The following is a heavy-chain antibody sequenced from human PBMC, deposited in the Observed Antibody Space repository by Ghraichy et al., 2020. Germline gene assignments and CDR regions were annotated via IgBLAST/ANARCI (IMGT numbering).Heavy chain of an antibody. Sequence: ASVKVSCKASGYTFTNYDINWVRQATGQGLEWMGWMNPNSGNTGYAQKFQGRVTMTRNTSISTAYMELSSLRSEDTAVYYCATRRGSLTYDYGAGSHTFDYWGQGTLVTVSS. CDR2: MNPNSGNT. CDR1: GYTFTNYD. D-gene: IGHD3-10*01. J-gene: IGHJ4*02. V-gene: IGHV1-8*01. CDR3: ATRRGSLTYDYGAGSHTFDY.